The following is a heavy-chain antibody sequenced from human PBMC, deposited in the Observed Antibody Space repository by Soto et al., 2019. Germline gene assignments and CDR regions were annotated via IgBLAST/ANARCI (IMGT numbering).Heavy chain of an antibody. V-gene: IGHV3-23*01. J-gene: IGHJ5*02. CDR2: ISGSGGST. D-gene: IGHD2-2*01. CDR1: GFTFSSYA. Sequence: GGSLRLSWAASGFTFSSYAMSWVRQAPGKGLEWVSAISGSGGSTYYADSVKGRFTISRDNSKNTLYLQMNSLRAEDTAVYYCAKVGHIVLVPAAIDVGDYNWFDPWGQGTLVTVSS. CDR3: AKVGHIVLVPAAIDVGDYNWFDP.